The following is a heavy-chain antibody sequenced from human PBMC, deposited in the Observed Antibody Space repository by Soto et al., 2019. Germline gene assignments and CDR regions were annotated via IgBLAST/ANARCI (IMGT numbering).Heavy chain of an antibody. D-gene: IGHD1-26*01. CDR3: ARGLLAYFGMDV. V-gene: IGHV1-18*01. CDR1: GGIFSSYD. CDR2: ISAHNGNK. Sequence: QEQLVQSGAEVKKPGSSVKVSCKASGGIFSSYDISWVRQAPGQGLEWMAWISAHNGNKHYAEKFQGRVSTTTDTSTSTAYMEVRTLKTDDTAVYYCARGLLAYFGMDVWGQGTTVTVS. J-gene: IGHJ6*02.